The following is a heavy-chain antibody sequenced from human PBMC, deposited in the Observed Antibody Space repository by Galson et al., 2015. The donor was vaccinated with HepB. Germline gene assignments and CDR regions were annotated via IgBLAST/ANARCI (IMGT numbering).Heavy chain of an antibody. D-gene: IGHD2-21*01. V-gene: IGHV3-30*04. Sequence: SLRLSCAASGFTFSSYAMHWVRQAPGKGLEWVAVISYDGSNKYYADSVKGRFTISRDNSKNTLYLQMNSLRAEDTAVYYCARDGVVGWEDNHYFDYWGQGTLVTVSS. CDR3: ARDGVVGWEDNHYFDY. CDR1: GFTFSSYA. CDR2: ISYDGSNK. J-gene: IGHJ4*02.